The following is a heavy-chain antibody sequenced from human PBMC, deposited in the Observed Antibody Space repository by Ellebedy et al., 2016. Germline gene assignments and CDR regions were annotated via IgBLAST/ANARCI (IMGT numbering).Heavy chain of an antibody. CDR2: IKQDGGET. CDR3: ARRGAIGVDIWYYYMDV. D-gene: IGHD2-2*01. V-gene: IGHV3-7*01. Sequence: ESLKISXAASGFTFSSYWMTWVRQAPGKGLEWVANIKQDGGETFYVDSVQGRFTISRDNAKKSLFLQMNSLRAEDTAVYYCARRGAIGVDIWYYYMDVWGKGTTVTVAS. J-gene: IGHJ6*03. CDR1: GFTFSSYW.